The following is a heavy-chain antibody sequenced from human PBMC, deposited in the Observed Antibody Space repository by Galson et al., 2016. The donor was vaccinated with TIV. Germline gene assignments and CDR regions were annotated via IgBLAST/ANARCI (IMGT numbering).Heavy chain of an antibody. D-gene: IGHD5-24*01. CDR2: TYYRSEWNS. CDR3: ARGRSGYNSTYYYYGMDV. Sequence: CAISGDSVSSNSAAWNWIRQSPSRGLEWLGRTYYRSEWNSDYAVSVRSRIVIKADRSKNQFFLQLNSVTPEDTAVYFYARGRSGYNSTYYYYGMDVWGQGTTVSVSS. CDR1: GDSVSSNSAA. V-gene: IGHV6-1*01. J-gene: IGHJ6*02.